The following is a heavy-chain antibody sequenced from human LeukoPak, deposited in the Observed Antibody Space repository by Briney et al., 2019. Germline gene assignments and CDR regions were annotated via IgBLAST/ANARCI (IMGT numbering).Heavy chain of an antibody. CDR3: ARGVAAGGTRWFDP. CDR1: GGSFSGYY. Sequence: SETLSLTCAVYGGSFSGYYWSWIRQPPGKGLEWIGEINHSGSTNYNPSLKSRVTISVDTSKNQFSLKLSSVTAADTAVYYCARGVAAGGTRWFDPWGQGTLVTVSS. V-gene: IGHV4-34*01. J-gene: IGHJ5*02. D-gene: IGHD6-13*01. CDR2: INHSGST.